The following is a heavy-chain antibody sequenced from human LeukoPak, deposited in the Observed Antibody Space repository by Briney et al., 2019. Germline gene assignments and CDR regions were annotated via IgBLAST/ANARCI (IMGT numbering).Heavy chain of an antibody. CDR1: GGSISSYY. D-gene: IGHD3/OR15-3a*01. J-gene: IGHJ4*02. CDR3: ARQTGSGLFILP. Sequence: PSETLSLTCTVSGGSISSYYWSWIRQPPGKGLKWIGYIYYSGRTNYNPSLKSQVSISIDTSKNQFSLRLTSVTAADTAVYYCARQTGSGLFILPGGQGTLVTVSS. V-gene: IGHV4-59*08. CDR2: IYYSGRT.